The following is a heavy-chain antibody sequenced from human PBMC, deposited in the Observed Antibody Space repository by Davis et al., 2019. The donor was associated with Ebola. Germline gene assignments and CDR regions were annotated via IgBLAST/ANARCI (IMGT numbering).Heavy chain of an antibody. D-gene: IGHD4-17*01. CDR2: IWYDGSNK. CDR1: GFTFSSYS. J-gene: IGHJ6*02. CDR3: ARDQLMTTVTLIYYYYGMDV. V-gene: IGHV3-33*08. Sequence: PGGSLRLSCAASGFTFSSYSMNWVRQAPGKGLEWVAVIWYDGSNKYYADSVKGRFTISRDNSKNTLYLQMNSLRAEDTAVYYCARDQLMTTVTLIYYYYGMDVWGQGTTVTVSS.